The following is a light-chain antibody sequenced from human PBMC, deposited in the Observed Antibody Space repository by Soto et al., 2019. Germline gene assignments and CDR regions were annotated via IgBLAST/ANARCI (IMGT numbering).Light chain of an antibody. V-gene: IGKV1-5*01. J-gene: IGKJ1*01. CDR2: DAS. CDR1: QSLNSL. Sequence: DIQMTQSPSTLSAAVGDRVTITCRASQSLNSLLAWYQQKPGRAPKLLIYDASSLESGVPQRFSGSGSGTDFTLTISRLQTDDFSPYYCQQYHSYWTFGQGTKVDIK. CDR3: QQYHSYWT.